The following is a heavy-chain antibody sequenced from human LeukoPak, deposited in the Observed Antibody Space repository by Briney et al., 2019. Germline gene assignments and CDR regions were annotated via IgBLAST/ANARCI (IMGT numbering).Heavy chain of an antibody. CDR3: ARSSGWPDY. CDR1: AGSFSVYY. Sequence: SETLSPTCVVYAGSFSVYYWSWIRQPPGKGLEWIGEIKHSGSTNYNPSLKSRVTISVDPSKNQFSLKLSSVTAADTAVYYCARSSGWPDYWGQGTLVTVSS. J-gene: IGHJ4*02. V-gene: IGHV4-34*01. CDR2: IKHSGST. D-gene: IGHD6-19*01.